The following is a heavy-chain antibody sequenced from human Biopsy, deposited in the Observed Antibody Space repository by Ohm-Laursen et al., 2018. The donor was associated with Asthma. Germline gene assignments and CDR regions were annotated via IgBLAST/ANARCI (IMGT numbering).Heavy chain of an antibody. CDR3: VRGDSSGWSHYYFDY. D-gene: IGHD6-19*01. CDR2: IYSGGTS. V-gene: IGHV3-53*01. Sequence: SLRLSCAALGFTVSRDHMFWVRQAPGKGLEWVSVIYSGGTSHTADSVRGRFTISRDFSKNTLHLQMHSLRVEDTAVYYCVRGDSSGWSHYYFDYWGQGTLVTVSS. J-gene: IGHJ4*02. CDR1: GFTVSRDH.